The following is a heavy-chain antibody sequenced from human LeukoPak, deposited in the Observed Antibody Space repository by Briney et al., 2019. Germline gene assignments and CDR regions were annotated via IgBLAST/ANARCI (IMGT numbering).Heavy chain of an antibody. CDR1: GFTFRDYW. CDR2: IWPDGSDT. CDR3: ARWGVNAGLDR. D-gene: IGHD3-10*01. V-gene: IGHV3-7*04. J-gene: IGHJ5*01. Sequence: GASLRLSCAASGFTFRDYWMAWVRQAPGNGLEWVANIWPDGSDTYHVDSVRGRFTISRDNAQSSLNLQMNSLRDEDSAVYYCARWGVNAGLDRWGQGTLVIVSS.